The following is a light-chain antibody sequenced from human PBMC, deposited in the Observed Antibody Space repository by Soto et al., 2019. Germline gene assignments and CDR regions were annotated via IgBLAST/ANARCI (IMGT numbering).Light chain of an antibody. J-gene: IGKJ4*01. Sequence: DIVMTQSPVSMPVTPGEPAFISCRSSHSLLRSDGYSSLDWYLHKSGQSPQLLIHLGSIRASGVPDRFSGSGSGTDFTSKSSRMEADDVVVYFWIHPRPAPPTFGRGTKVELK. V-gene: IGKV2-28*01. CDR1: HSLLRSDGYSS. CDR3: IHPRPAPPT. CDR2: LGS.